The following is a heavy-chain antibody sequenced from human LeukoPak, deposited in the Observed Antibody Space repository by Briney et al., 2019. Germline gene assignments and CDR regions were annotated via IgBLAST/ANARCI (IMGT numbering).Heavy chain of an antibody. J-gene: IGHJ6*03. CDR1: GFTFDTYN. CDR2: IRSYSSYI. Sequence: GGSLRLSCAASGFTFDTYNFNWVRQAPGKGLEWVATIRSYSSYIHYADSVKGRFTISRDNAKNSVYLQMTSLRAEDTALYYCAKDATAVPGTVYMDVWGKGTTVTISS. D-gene: IGHD6-13*01. CDR3: AKDATAVPGTVYMDV. V-gene: IGHV3-21*01.